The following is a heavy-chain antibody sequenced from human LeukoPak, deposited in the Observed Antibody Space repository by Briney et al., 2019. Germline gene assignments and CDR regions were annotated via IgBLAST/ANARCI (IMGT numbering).Heavy chain of an antibody. Sequence: SETLSLTCTVSGGSISSSSYYWGWIRQPPGKGLEWIGSIYYSGSTYYNPSLKSRVTISVDTSKNQFSLKLSSVTAADTAAYYCARPRLCSGGSCYWFDPWGQGTLVTVSS. CDR3: ARPRLCSGGSCYWFDP. CDR2: IYYSGST. V-gene: IGHV4-39*01. J-gene: IGHJ5*02. CDR1: GGSISSSSYY. D-gene: IGHD2-15*01.